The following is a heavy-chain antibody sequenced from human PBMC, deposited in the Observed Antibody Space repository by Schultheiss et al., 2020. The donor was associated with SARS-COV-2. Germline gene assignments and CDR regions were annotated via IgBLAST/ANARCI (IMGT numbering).Heavy chain of an antibody. D-gene: IGHD1-1*01. CDR2: IYSGGST. CDR1: GFTFSSYS. Sequence: GGSLRLSCAASGFTFSSYSMNWVRQAPGKGLEWVSVIYSGGSTYYADSVKGRFTISRDNSKNTLYLQMNSLRAEDTAVYYCARDLDAFDYWGQGTLVTVSS. J-gene: IGHJ4*02. CDR3: ARDLDAFDY. V-gene: IGHV3-66*02.